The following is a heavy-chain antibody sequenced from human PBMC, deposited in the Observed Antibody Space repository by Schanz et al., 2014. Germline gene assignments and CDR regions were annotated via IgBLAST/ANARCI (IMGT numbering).Heavy chain of an antibody. D-gene: IGHD2-8*02. CDR3: AKTLFPGGTQTFGN. CDR1: GFTFSSYA. V-gene: IGHV3-23*04. CDR2: FDAHDGRA. J-gene: IGHJ4*02. Sequence: VQLVESGGGVVQPGRSLRLSCAASGFTFSSYALHWVRQAPGKGLEWVSGFDAHDGRAYYADSAKGRFTISRDNSKSTLYVEMNSLRVEDTAVYYCAKTLFPGGTQTFGNWGRGTLVTVSS.